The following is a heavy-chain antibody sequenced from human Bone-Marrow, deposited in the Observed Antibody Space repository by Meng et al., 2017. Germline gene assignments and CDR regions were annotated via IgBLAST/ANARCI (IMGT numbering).Heavy chain of an antibody. D-gene: IGHD2-15*01. V-gene: IGHV1-2*02. J-gene: IGHJ4*02. CDR2: INPNSGGT. Sequence: ASVKVSCKASGYTFTGYYMHWVRQAPGQGLEWMGWINPNSGGTNYAQKFQGRVTMTRDTSISTAYMELSRLRSDDPAVYYCARSELGYCSGGSCYGIDYWGQGTLVTVSS. CDR1: GYTFTGYY. CDR3: ARSELGYCSGGSCYGIDY.